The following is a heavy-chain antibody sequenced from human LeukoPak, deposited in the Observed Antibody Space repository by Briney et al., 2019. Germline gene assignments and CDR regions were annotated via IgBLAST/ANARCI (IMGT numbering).Heavy chain of an antibody. CDR1: GFTFSSYG. Sequence: PGGSLRLSCAASGFTFSSYGMHWVRQAPGKGLEWVALISYDGSNKYYADSVKGRFTISRDNSKNTLYLQMNSLRAEDTAVYYCAKGGCSGGSCYLDYWGQGTLVTVSS. V-gene: IGHV3-30*18. CDR3: AKGGCSGGSCYLDY. D-gene: IGHD2-15*01. J-gene: IGHJ4*02. CDR2: ISYDGSNK.